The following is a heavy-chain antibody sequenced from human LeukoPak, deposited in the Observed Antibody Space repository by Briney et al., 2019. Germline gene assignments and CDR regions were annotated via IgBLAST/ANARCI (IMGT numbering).Heavy chain of an antibody. J-gene: IGHJ3*02. Sequence: PSETLFLTCTVSGGSISSNSYYWGWIRQPPGKGLEWIGSIYYSGSTYYNPSLKSRVTISVDTSQNQFSLKLSSVTAADTAVYYCARTRGSYAALNAFDIWGQGTMVTVSS. CDR1: GGSISSNSYY. D-gene: IGHD1-26*01. CDR2: IYYSGST. V-gene: IGHV4-39*01. CDR3: ARTRGSYAALNAFDI.